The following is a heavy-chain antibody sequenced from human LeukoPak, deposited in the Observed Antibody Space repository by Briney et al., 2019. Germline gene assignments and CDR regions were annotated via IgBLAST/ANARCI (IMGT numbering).Heavy chain of an antibody. CDR1: GGSFSGYY. CDR2: INHSGST. D-gene: IGHD3-10*01. J-gene: IGHJ6*03. CDR3: ARDVTLVRGVLQLSYYYYMDV. V-gene: IGHV4-34*01. Sequence: PSETLSLTCAVYGGSFSGYYWSWIRQPPGKGLEWIGEINHSGSTNYNPSLKSRVTISVDTSKNQFSLKLSSVTAADTAVYYCARDVTLVRGVLQLSYYYYMDVWGKGTTVTVSS.